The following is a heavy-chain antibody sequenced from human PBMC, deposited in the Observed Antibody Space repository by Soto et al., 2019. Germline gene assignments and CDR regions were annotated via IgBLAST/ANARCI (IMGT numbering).Heavy chain of an antibody. Sequence: GGSLRLSCAASGFTFNTYGMHWVRQAPGKGLEWVALIWSDGSNENYADSVKGRFAISRDNSKNTLYLQMNSLRAEDTAVYYCARDLRKQRYLDFWGQGPPVTSPQ. CDR2: IWSDGSNE. V-gene: IGHV3-33*01. D-gene: IGHD6-25*01. CDR1: GFTFNTYG. CDR3: ARDLRKQRYLDF. J-gene: IGHJ4*02.